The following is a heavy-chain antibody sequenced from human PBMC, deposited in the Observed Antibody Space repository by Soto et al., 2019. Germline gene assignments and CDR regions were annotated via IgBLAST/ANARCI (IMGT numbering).Heavy chain of an antibody. CDR1: GGSISSSNW. D-gene: IGHD3-3*01. J-gene: IGHJ4*02. Sequence: SETLSLTCAVSGGSISSSNWWSWVRQPPGKGLEWIGEIYHSGSTNYNPSLKSRVTISVDKSKNQFSLKLSSVTAADTAVYYCARTYYDFWSGYYGIDYWGQGTLVTVSS. CDR2: IYHSGST. V-gene: IGHV4-4*02. CDR3: ARTYYDFWSGYYGIDY.